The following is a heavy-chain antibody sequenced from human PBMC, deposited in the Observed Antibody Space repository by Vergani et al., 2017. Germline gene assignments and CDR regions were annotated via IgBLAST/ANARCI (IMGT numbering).Heavy chain of an antibody. V-gene: IGHV3-23*01. J-gene: IGHJ6*02. CDR1: GFTFGSYA. CDR3: ANGGSWYYGMDV. CDR2: ISGSGGST. Sequence: EVQLLESGGGLVQPGGSLRLSCAASGFTFGSYAISWVRQALGKGLEWVSAISGSGGSTYYADSVKGRFTISRDNSKNTLYLQMNSLRAEDTAVYYCANGGSWYYGMDVWGQGTTVTVSS. D-gene: IGHD6-13*01.